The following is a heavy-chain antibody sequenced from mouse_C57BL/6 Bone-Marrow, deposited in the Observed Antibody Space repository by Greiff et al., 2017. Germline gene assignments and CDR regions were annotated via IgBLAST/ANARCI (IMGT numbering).Heavy chain of an antibody. D-gene: IGHD2-4*01. CDR3: ARSEDYDGYVDV. Sequence: QVQLQQPGAELVRPGSSVKLSCKASGYTFTSYWMHWVKQRPIQGLEWIGNIDPSDSETNYNQKFKDKATLTVDKSASTAYMQLSSLTSEDSAVYYCARSEDYDGYVDVWGTGTTVTVSS. CDR1: GYTFTSYW. J-gene: IGHJ1*03. CDR2: IDPSDSET. V-gene: IGHV1-52*01.